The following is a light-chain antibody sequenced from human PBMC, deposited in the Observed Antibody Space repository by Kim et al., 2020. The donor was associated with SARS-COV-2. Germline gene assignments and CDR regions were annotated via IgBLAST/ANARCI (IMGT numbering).Light chain of an antibody. Sequence: GKTVTTPCTRSGGSIDDNYVQWYQQRPGGVPTTVIYGDDQRPSGVSDRFSGSIDNSSNSASLTISGLRTEDEADYYCQSYNRSSVVFGGGTQLTVL. V-gene: IGLV6-57*03. CDR3: QSYNRSSVV. CDR1: GGSIDDNY. CDR2: GDD. J-gene: IGLJ2*01.